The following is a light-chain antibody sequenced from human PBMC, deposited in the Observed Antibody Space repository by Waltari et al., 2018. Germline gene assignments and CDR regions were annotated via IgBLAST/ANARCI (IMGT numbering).Light chain of an antibody. CDR2: GNS. J-gene: IGLJ2*01. CDR1: CSITGAGHH. Sequence: QSVLTQPPSVSGAPGPRVTISCTGSCSITGAGHHVHWYQQLPGTATKLLIYGNSNRPSGVPDRFSGSKSGTSASLAITGLQAEDEADYYCQSYDSSLSGGVFGGGTKLTVL. V-gene: IGLV1-40*01. CDR3: QSYDSSLSGGV.